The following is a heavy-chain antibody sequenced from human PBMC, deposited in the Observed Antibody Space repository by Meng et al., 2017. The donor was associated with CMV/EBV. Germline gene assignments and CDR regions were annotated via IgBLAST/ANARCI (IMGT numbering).Heavy chain of an antibody. Sequence: LSSSASGFTFRRCWMHWVRQAPGKGLVWVSRINSDGSSTSYADSVKGRFTISRDNAKNTLYLQMNSLRAEDTAVYYCASGTLRLGFDPWGQGTLVTVSS. V-gene: IGHV3-74*01. CDR2: INSDGSST. J-gene: IGHJ5*02. CDR3: ASGTLRLGFDP. CDR1: GFTFRRCW. D-gene: IGHD1-26*01.